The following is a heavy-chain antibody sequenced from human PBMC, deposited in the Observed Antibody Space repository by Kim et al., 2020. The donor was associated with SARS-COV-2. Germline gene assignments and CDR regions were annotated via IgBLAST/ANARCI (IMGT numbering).Heavy chain of an antibody. D-gene: IGHD1-26*01. Sequence: GGSLRLSCAASGFTFSTYAMTWVRQAPGKGLEWVSAISSSDDSTYYADSVKGRFTISRDNSKNTMFLQLSYLSAEDTAIYYCVRKSGSYLDYWGQGTLVTVSS. CDR2: ISSSDDST. CDR1: GFTFSTYA. V-gene: IGHV3-23*01. CDR3: VRKSGSYLDY. J-gene: IGHJ4*02.